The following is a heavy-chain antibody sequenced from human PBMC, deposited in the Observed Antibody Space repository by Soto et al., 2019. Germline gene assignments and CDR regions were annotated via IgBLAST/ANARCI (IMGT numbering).Heavy chain of an antibody. V-gene: IGHV4-59*01. D-gene: IGHD5-18*01. J-gene: IGHJ5*02. CDR3: ARGMEIQLTAGWFDP. CDR1: GGSISSYY. Sequence: QVQLQESGPGLVKPSETLSLTCTVSGGSISSYYWSWIRQPPGKGLEWIGYIYYSGSTNYNPSLKSRVTISVDTSKNQFSLKLSSVTAADTAVYYCARGMEIQLTAGWFDPWGQGTLVTVSS. CDR2: IYYSGST.